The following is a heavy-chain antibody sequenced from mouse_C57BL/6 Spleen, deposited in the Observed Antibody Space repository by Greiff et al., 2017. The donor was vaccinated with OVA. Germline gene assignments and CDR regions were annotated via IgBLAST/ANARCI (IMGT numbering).Heavy chain of an antibody. Sequence: QVQLQQPGAELVRPGSSVKLSCKASGYTFTSYWLHWVKQRPIQGLEWIGNIDPSDSEHHYNQKFKDKATLTVDKSSSTAHMHLSSLTSAVSSVFYCAPDPFAYWGQGTLVTVSA. CDR2: IDPSDSEH. J-gene: IGHJ3*01. CDR1: GYTFTSYW. V-gene: IGHV1-52*01. CDR3: APDPFAY.